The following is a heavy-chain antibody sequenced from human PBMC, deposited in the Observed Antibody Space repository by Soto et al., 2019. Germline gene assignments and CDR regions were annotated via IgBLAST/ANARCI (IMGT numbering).Heavy chain of an antibody. V-gene: IGHV3-23*01. Sequence: PGGSLRLSCAASGLTFSSYAMSWVRQAPGKGLEWVSAISGSGGSTYYADSVKGRFTISRDNSKNTLYLQMNSLRAEDTAVYYCAKDLPPDYSNYANYYYYGMDVWGQGTTVTVSS. CDR3: AKDLPPDYSNYANYYYYGMDV. J-gene: IGHJ6*02. CDR2: ISGSGGST. D-gene: IGHD4-4*01. CDR1: GLTFSSYA.